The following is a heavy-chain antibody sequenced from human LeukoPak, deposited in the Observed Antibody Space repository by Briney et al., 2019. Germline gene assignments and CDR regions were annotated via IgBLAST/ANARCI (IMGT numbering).Heavy chain of an antibody. V-gene: IGHV3-74*01. J-gene: IGHJ4*02. CDR2: IDRDGSRI. D-gene: IGHD4-23*01. CDR1: GFTFSSYW. CDR3: VRGNDYGGPHY. Sequence: GGSLRLSCAVSGFTFSSYWMHWVRQAPGKGLVWVSRIDRDGSRISYADSVKGRFTISRDNGKNTLFLQMNSLRAEDAAVYYCVRGNDYGGPHYWGQGTLVTASS.